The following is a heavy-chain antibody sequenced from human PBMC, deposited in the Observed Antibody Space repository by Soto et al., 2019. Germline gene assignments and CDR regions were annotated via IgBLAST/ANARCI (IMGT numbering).Heavy chain of an antibody. D-gene: IGHD3-9*01. Sequence: GGSLRLSCAASGFTFGSYAMSWVRQAPGKGLEWVSAISGSGGSTYYADSVKGRFTISRDNSKNTLYLQMNSLRAEDTAVYYCAKALTHYYYYGMDVWGQGTTVTVSS. CDR2: ISGSGGST. V-gene: IGHV3-23*01. CDR1: GFTFGSYA. CDR3: AKALTHYYYYGMDV. J-gene: IGHJ6*02.